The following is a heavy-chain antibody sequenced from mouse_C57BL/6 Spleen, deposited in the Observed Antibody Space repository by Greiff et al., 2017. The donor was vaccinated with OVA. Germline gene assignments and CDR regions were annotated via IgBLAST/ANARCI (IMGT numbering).Heavy chain of an antibody. CDR2: IRSKSNNYAT. J-gene: IGHJ4*01. Sequence: EVHLVESGGGLVQPKGSLKLSCAASGFSFNTYAMNWVRQAPGKGLEWVARIRSKSNNYATYYADSVKDRFTISRDDSESMLYLQMNNLKTEDTAMYYCVRHWGPYAMDYWGQGTSVTVSS. CDR1: GFSFNTYA. V-gene: IGHV10-1*01. CDR3: VRHWGPYAMDY.